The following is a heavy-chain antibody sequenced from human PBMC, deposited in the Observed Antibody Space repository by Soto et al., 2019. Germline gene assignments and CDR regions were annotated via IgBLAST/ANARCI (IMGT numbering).Heavy chain of an antibody. CDR3: ARMGGYYYESSGYYSMVGYFDY. CDR2: IDWDDDK. J-gene: IGHJ4*02. CDR1: GFSLSTSGMR. Sequence: SGPTLVNPTQTLTLTCTFSGFSLSTSGMRVIWIRQPPGKALEWLARIDWDDDKFYSTSLKTRLTISKDTSKNQVVLTMTNMDPVHTSTYYWARMGGYYYESSGYYSMVGYFDYWGQGTLVTVAS. V-gene: IGHV2-70*04. D-gene: IGHD3-22*01.